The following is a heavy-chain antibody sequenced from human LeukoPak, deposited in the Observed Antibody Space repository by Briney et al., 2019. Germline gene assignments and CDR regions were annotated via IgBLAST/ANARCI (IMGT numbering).Heavy chain of an antibody. D-gene: IGHD3-10*01. CDR2: IYSGSV. CDR3: VKVGHGSGTWGWFDP. V-gene: IGHV4-59*11. CDR1: GASISGHY. J-gene: IGHJ5*02. Sequence: KPSETLSLTCNVSGASISGHYWSWLRQSPGKGLECIGYIYSGSVDYNPSLKSRATISGDASKNQVSLILKSVTTADTAIYYCVKVGHGSGTWGWFDPWGQGILVTVST.